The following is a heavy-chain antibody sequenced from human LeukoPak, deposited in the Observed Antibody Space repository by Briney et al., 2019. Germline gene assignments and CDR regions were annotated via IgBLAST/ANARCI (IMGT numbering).Heavy chain of an antibody. CDR2: ISSSSSTI. Sequence: SGGSLRLSCAASGFTFSSYSMNWVRQAPGKGLEWVSYISSSSSTIYYADSVKGRFTISRDNAKNSLYLQMNSLRAEDTAVYYCARDRDSYRGDGLDVWGKGTTVTVSS. V-gene: IGHV3-48*01. CDR1: GFTFSSYS. J-gene: IGHJ6*04. D-gene: IGHD3-16*02. CDR3: ARDRDSYRGDGLDV.